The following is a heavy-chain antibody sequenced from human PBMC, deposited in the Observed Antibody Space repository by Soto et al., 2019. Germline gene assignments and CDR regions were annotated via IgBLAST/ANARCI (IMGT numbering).Heavy chain of an antibody. V-gene: IGHV3-23*01. CDR2: ISVSGGST. J-gene: IGHJ4*02. CDR3: AKDAGSVCSGGSCYFQALDS. D-gene: IGHD2-15*01. CDR1: GFTFSNYA. Sequence: GGSLRLSCAASGFTFSNYAMSWVRQAPGKGLEWVSGISVSGGSTYYADSVKGRFTISRDNSKNTLYVQMNSLRVDDTAVYYCAKDAGSVCSGGSCYFQALDSWGQGTLVPSPQ.